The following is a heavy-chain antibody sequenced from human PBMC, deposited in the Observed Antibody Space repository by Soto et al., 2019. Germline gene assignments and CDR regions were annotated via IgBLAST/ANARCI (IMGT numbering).Heavy chain of an antibody. J-gene: IGHJ4*02. CDR3: ARAGQYYDSSGYAH. Sequence: QDQLVQFGTEVKQPGASMKVSCKASGYSFATSGISWVRQAPGQGLEWMGWISAYNGNTNYDQKLQDRVTMTTDTSTSTAYLELRNLRSDDTAVYYCARAGQYYDSSGYAHWGQGTLVTVSS. CDR1: GYSFATSG. V-gene: IGHV1-18*01. D-gene: IGHD3-22*01. CDR2: ISAYNGNT.